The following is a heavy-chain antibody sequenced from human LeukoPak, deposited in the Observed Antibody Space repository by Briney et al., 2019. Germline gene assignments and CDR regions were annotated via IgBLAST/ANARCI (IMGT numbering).Heavy chain of an antibody. CDR1: GGSISSSSYY. J-gene: IGHJ4*02. V-gene: IGHV4-39*01. Sequence: SETLSLTCTVSGGSISSSSYYWGWIRQPPGKGLEWIGSIYYSGSTYYNPSLKSRVTISVDTSKNQFSLKLSSVTAADTAVYYCARLASRGQWLMSFDFDYWGQGTLVTVSS. CDR3: ARLASRGQWLMSFDFDY. D-gene: IGHD6-19*01. CDR2: IYYSGST.